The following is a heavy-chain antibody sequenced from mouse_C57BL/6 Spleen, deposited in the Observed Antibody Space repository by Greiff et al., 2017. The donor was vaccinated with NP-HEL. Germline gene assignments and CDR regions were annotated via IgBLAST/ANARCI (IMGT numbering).Heavy chain of an antibody. Sequence: VQLKQPGAELVKPGASVKLSCKASGYTFTSYWMHWVKQRPGRGLEWIGRIDPNSGGTKYNEKFKSKATLTVDKPSSTAYMQLSSLTSEDSAVYYCARAAITTVVARYFDVWGTGTTVTVSS. CDR3: ARAAITTVVARYFDV. CDR2: IDPNSGGT. V-gene: IGHV1-72*01. D-gene: IGHD1-1*01. J-gene: IGHJ1*03. CDR1: GYTFTSYW.